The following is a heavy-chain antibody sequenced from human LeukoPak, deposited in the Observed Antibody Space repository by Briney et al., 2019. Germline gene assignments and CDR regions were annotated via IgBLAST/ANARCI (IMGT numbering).Heavy chain of an antibody. CDR2: ISGNNDNP. J-gene: IGHJ4*02. CDR3: ARDGTSTDDY. CDR1: GYTFSNFG. Sequence: SVRVSCKTSGYTFSNFGINWVRQAPGQGLEWMGWISGNNDNPNYGQKFQGRFTVTTGSSTSTAYMELRNLRFDDTAVYYCARDGTSTDDYWGQGTLVTVSS. V-gene: IGHV1-18*01. D-gene: IGHD2-2*01.